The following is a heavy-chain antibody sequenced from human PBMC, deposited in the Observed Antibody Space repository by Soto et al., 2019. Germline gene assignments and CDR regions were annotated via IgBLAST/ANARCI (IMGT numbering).Heavy chain of an antibody. Sequence: ASVKVSCKASGYTFTGYYMHWVRQAPGQGLEWMGWINPNSGGTNYAQKFQGRVTMTRDTSISTAYMELSRLRSDDTAVYYCARGSGSRDGPWYYYGMDVWGQGTMVTVSS. CDR2: INPNSGGT. D-gene: IGHD3-10*01. CDR1: GYTFTGYY. CDR3: ARGSGSRDGPWYYYGMDV. V-gene: IGHV1-2*02. J-gene: IGHJ6*02.